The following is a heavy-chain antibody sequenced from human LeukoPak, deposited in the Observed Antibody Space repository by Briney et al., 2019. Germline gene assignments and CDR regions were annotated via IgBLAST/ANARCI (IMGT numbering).Heavy chain of an antibody. Sequence: PGGSLRLSCAASGFTFSSYAMHWVRQAPGKGLEWVAVISYDGSNKYYADSVKGRFTISRDNSKNTLYLQMNSLRAEDTAVYYCAREYYDSSGYSAWGQGTLVTVSS. J-gene: IGHJ4*02. D-gene: IGHD3-22*01. CDR3: AREYYDSSGYSA. CDR1: GFTFSSYA. CDR2: ISYDGSNK. V-gene: IGHV3-30*04.